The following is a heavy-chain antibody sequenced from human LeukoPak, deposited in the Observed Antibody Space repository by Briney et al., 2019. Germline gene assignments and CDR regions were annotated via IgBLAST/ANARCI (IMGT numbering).Heavy chain of an antibody. CDR1: GFTVSSNY. V-gene: IGHV3-66*01. CDR2: IYSGGST. D-gene: IGHD4-23*01. J-gene: IGHJ6*02. Sequence: GGSLRLSCAASGFTVSSNYMSWVRQAPGKGLEWVSVIYSGGSTYYADSVKGRFTISRDNSKNTLYLQMNSLRAEDTAVYYCARACGGNDYYYGMDVWGQGTTVTVSS. CDR3: ARACGGNDYYYGMDV.